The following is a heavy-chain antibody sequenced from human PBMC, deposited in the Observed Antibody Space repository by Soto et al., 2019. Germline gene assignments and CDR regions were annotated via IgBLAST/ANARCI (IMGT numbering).Heavy chain of an antibody. V-gene: IGHV1-46*01. CDR1: GYTFTSYY. Sequence: ASVKVSCKASGYTFTSYYMHWVRQAPGQGLEWMGIINPSGGSTSYAQKFQGRVTMTRDTSTSTVYMELSSLRSEDTAVYYCASYCSSTSCYSHDAFDIWGQGTMVTVSS. CDR3: ASYCSSTSCYSHDAFDI. J-gene: IGHJ3*02. D-gene: IGHD2-2*01. CDR2: INPSGGST.